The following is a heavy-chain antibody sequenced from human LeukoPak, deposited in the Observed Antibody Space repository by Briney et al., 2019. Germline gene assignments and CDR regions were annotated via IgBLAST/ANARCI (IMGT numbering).Heavy chain of an antibody. Sequence: ASETLSLTCTVSGGSISSYYWSWIRQPPGKGLEWIGYIYYSGSTNYNPSLKSRVTISVDTSKNQFSLKLSSVTAADTAVYYCARVGAGLYYFDYWGQGTLVTVSS. J-gene: IGHJ4*02. D-gene: IGHD1-26*01. CDR2: IYYSGST. V-gene: IGHV4-59*01. CDR3: ARVGAGLYYFDY. CDR1: GGSISSYY.